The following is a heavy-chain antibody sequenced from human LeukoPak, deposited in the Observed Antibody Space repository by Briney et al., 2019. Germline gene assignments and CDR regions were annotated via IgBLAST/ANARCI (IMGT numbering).Heavy chain of an antibody. Sequence: GGSLRLSCAASGFTVSSNYMSWVRQAPGKGLEWVSVIYSGGSTYYADSVKGRFTISRDNSKNTLYLQMNSLRAEDTAVYYCARGGAAPTPYYYYYCMDVWGKGTTVTVSS. CDR2: IYSGGST. CDR3: ARGGAAPTPYYYYYCMDV. D-gene: IGHD6-13*01. CDR1: GFTVSSNY. J-gene: IGHJ6*03. V-gene: IGHV3-53*01.